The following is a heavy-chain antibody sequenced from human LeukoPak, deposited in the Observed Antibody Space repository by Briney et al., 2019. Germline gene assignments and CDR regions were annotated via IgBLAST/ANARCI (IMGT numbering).Heavy chain of an antibody. CDR3: ARSSRLYGDYYYYYMDV. D-gene: IGHD4-17*01. V-gene: IGHV1-69*05. Sequence: SVKVSCKASGGTFSSYAISWVRQAPGQGLEWMGGIIPIFGTANYAQKFQGRVTMTTDASTSTAYMELSSLRSEYTAVCYSARSSRLYGDYYYYYMDVWGKGTTVTVSS. CDR2: IIPIFGTA. J-gene: IGHJ6*03. CDR1: GGTFSSYA.